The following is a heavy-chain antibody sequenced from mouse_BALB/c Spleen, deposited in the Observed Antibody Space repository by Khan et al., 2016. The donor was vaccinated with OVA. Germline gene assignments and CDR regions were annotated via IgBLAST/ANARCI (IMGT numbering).Heavy chain of an antibody. CDR1: GFSLTNYG. Sequence: VKLVESGPGLVAPSQSLSITCTISGFSLTNYGVHWVRQPPGKGLEWLVVIWSDGSTTYNSDLNSRLSISKDNSKSQVFLKMNSLQTDDTAMYYCARQPYYHYYVMDYWGQGTSVTVSS. J-gene: IGHJ4*01. D-gene: IGHD2-10*01. CDR2: IWSDGST. CDR3: ARQPYYHYYVMDY. V-gene: IGHV2-6-1*01.